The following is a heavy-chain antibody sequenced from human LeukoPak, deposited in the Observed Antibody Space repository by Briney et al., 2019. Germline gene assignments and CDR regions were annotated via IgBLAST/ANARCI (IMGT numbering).Heavy chain of an antibody. CDR1: DGSISSGGYY. Sequence: PSQTLSLTCTVSDGSISSGGYYWSWIRQPPGKGLEWIGYIYHSGSTYYNPSLKSRVTISVDRSKNQFSLKLSSVTAADTAVYYCARGDTMVRGVIPFDYWGQGTLVTVSS. V-gene: IGHV4-30-2*01. CDR2: IYHSGST. J-gene: IGHJ4*02. D-gene: IGHD3-10*01. CDR3: ARGDTMVRGVIPFDY.